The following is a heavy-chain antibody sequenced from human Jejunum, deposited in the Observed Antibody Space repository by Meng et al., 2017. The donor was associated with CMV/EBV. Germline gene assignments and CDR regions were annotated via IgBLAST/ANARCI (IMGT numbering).Heavy chain of an antibody. D-gene: IGHD2-15*01. J-gene: IGHJ4*02. Sequence: GLACSQAWMSWVRQAPGKGLEWVGRIESERDGGTTDYAARVKGRFTISRDDLENTLYLHMNSLDIEDTGVYYCATGERQWQLLLDCWGQGTLVTVSS. CDR3: ATGERQWQLLLDC. V-gene: IGHV3-15*04. CDR1: GLACSQAW. CDR2: IESERDGGTT.